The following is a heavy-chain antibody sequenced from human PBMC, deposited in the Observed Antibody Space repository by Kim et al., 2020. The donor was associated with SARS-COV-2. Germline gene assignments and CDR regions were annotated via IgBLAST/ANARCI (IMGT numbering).Heavy chain of an antibody. D-gene: IGHD3-10*01. CDR3: TIQYGLGGQDYDD. V-gene: IGHV3-72*01. CDR1: GLTFGDHD. CDR2: SRSEGNSYTT. J-gene: IGHJ4*01. Sequence: GGSLRLSCAASGLTFGDHDMSWVRQAPGKGLEWVGLSRSEGNSYTTEYAASVKGRFTISRDNSKNSVYLQMNSLKTEDTAVYYCTIQYGLGGQDYDDWG.